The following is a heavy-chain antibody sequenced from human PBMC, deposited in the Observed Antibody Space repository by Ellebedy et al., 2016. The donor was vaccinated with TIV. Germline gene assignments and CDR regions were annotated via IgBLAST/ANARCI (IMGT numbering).Heavy chain of an antibody. V-gene: IGHV3-23*01. J-gene: IGHJ2*01. CDR2: ISGDGGTT. CDR3: ARSVIAAVVTTWHFDL. D-gene: IGHD4-17*01. CDR1: GFSLNSYA. Sequence: GESLKISCVASGFSLNSYATNWVRQAPGKGLEWVAAISGDGGTTYFARALKGRVTISRDNSKDTVFLQMNSLRVDDTALYYCARSVIAAVVTTWHFDLWGRGTPVTVSS.